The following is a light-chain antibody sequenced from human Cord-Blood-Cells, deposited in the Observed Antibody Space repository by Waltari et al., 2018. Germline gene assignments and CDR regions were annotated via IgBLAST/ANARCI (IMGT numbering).Light chain of an antibody. V-gene: IGKV2-28*01. CDR1: QSLLHSNGYNY. CDR2: LGS. Sequence: DIVMTQSPLSLPVTPGEPASISCRSSQSLLHSNGYNYLDWYLQKPGQSPQLLIYLGSNRASGVPDRFSGSGSGTDVTLKISRVEAEDVVVYYCRQALQTPYSFGQGTKLEIK. CDR3: RQALQTPYS. J-gene: IGKJ2*03.